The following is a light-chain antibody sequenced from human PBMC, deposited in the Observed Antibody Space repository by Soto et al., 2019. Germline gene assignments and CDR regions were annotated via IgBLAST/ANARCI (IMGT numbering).Light chain of an antibody. CDR2: KAS. CDR3: QQYHSQYT. Sequence: DIQMTQSPSTLSASIGDRVTITCRASQSISTRLAWYQQKPGKAPKLLIYKASSLESGVPSRFSGSGSGTEFTLTSSSLQPDDFATYYCQQYHSQYTFGQGTKLEIK. V-gene: IGKV1-5*03. CDR1: QSISTR. J-gene: IGKJ2*01.